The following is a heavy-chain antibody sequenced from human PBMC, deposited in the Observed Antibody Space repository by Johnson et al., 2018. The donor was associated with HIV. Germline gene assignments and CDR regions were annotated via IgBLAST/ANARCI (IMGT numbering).Heavy chain of an antibody. D-gene: IGHD2-21*01. CDR2: FSFDGVCE. Sequence: QVQLVESGGGLVQPGGSLRLSCAASGFTLKDYGMHWVRRTQGKGLDWVAIFSFDGVCEECADSVKGRFTISRANAKNSLYLQMNRLRAEDTAVYYCARAPPNVAPGAFDIWGQGTMVTVSS. CDR1: GFTLKDYG. V-gene: IGHV3-30*03. CDR3: ARAPPNVAPGAFDI. J-gene: IGHJ3*02.